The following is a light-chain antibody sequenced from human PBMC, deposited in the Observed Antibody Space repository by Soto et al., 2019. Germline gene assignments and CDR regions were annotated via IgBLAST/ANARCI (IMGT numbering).Light chain of an antibody. CDR2: RNN. CDR1: SSNIGSNY. V-gene: IGLV1-47*01. Sequence: QSVLTQPPSASGTPGQRVTISCSGSSSNIGSNYVYWYQQLPGTAPKLLIYRNNQRPSGVPDRFSGSKSGTSASLAISGRGSEDEADYYCAAWDDSLSGLVFGTGTKLTVL. J-gene: IGLJ1*01. CDR3: AAWDDSLSGLV.